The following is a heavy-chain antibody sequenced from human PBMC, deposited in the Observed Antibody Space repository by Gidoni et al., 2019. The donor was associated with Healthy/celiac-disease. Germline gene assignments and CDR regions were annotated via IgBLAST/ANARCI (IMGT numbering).Heavy chain of an antibody. J-gene: IGHJ5*02. CDR1: GGSISSYY. D-gene: IGHD3-22*01. CDR3: ARTVTMIGAFHVP. V-gene: IGHV4-59*01. Sequence: QVQLQESGPGLVKPSETLSLTCTVSGGSISSYYWSWIRQPPGKGLEWIGYIYYSGSTNYNPSLKSRVTISVDTSKNQFSLKLSSVTAADTAVYYCARTVTMIGAFHVPWGQGTLVTVSS. CDR2: IYYSGST.